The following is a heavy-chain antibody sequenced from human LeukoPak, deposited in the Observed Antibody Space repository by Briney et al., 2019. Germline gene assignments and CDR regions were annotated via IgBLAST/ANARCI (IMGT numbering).Heavy chain of an antibody. CDR1: GGSISSGGYS. CDR3: AREFGGRLGEFT. V-gene: IGHV4-30-2*01. Sequence: SETLSLTCAVSGGSISSGGYSWSWIRQPPGKGLEWIGYIYHSGSTYYNPSLKSRVTISVDRSKNQFSLKLSSVTAADTAVYYCAREFGGRLGEFTWDQGTLVTVSS. D-gene: IGHD3-16*01. CDR2: IYHSGST. J-gene: IGHJ5*02.